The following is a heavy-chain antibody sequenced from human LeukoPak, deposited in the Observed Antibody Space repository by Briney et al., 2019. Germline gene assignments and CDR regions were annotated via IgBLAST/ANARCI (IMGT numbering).Heavy chain of an antibody. D-gene: IGHD3/OR15-3a*01. Sequence: GGSLRLSCSASGFTFSSYAMHWVRQAPGKGLEYVSAISSNGGSTYYADSVKGRFIISRDNSKNTLYLRMSSLRAEDTAVYYCVKPANGLVSYFDYWGQGTLVTVSS. V-gene: IGHV3-64D*09. CDR2: ISSNGGST. CDR3: VKPANGLVSYFDY. J-gene: IGHJ4*02. CDR1: GFTFSSYA.